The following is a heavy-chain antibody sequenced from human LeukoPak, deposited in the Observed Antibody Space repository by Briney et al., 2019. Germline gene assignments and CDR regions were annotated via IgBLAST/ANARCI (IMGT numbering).Heavy chain of an antibody. D-gene: IGHD2-15*01. CDR3: ARDGTYCSGGSCYSWFDP. J-gene: IGHJ5*02. Sequence: GGSLRLSCAASGFTFSSYWMSRVRQAPGKGLEWVANIKQDGSEKYYVDSVKGRFTISRDNAKNSLYLQMNSLRAEDTAVYYCARDGTYCSGGSCYSWFDPWGQGTLVTVSS. CDR2: IKQDGSEK. CDR1: GFTFSSYW. V-gene: IGHV3-7*01.